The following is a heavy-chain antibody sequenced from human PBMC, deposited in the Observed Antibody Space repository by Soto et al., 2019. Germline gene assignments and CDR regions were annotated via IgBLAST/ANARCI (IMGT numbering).Heavy chain of an antibody. Sequence: QVQLVESGGGVVQPGRSLRLSCAASGFTFSSYGMHWVRQAPGKGLEWVAVISYDGSNKYYADSVKGRFTISRDNSKNPLYLQMNSLRAEDTAVYYCAKERSSSSFRYYYMDVWGKGTTVTVSS. CDR1: GFTFSSYG. J-gene: IGHJ6*03. D-gene: IGHD6-6*01. V-gene: IGHV3-30*18. CDR3: AKERSSSSFRYYYMDV. CDR2: ISYDGSNK.